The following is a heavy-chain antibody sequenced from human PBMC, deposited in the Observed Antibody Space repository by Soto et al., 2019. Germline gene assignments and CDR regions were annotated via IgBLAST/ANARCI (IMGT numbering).Heavy chain of an antibody. V-gene: IGHV4-59*01. J-gene: IGHJ4*02. D-gene: IGHD1-26*01. CDR1: GASLSTYR. CDR3: ARDNMGSLDY. CDR2: VYGSDTND. Sequence: SETLSLTXSVSGASLSTYRWSWIRQPPGKGLEWIAYVYGSDTNDNFNPSLKSRVTMSVDTSKNLFSLKLSSVTPADTAIYYCARDNMGSLDYWGQGTLVTVSS.